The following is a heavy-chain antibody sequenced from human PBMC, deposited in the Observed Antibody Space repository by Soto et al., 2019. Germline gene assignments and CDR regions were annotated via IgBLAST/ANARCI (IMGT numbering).Heavy chain of an antibody. J-gene: IGHJ6*02. V-gene: IGHV3-23*01. CDR2: ISCSGGST. D-gene: IGHD3-22*01. CDR1: GFTFSSYA. CDR3: APPPAYYYDSSGSKDYGMDV. Sequence: AGGSLRLSCAASGFTFSSYAMSWVRQAPGKGLEWVSAISCSGGSTYYADSVKGRFTISRDNSKNTLYLQMNSLRAEDTAVYYCAPPPAYYYDSSGSKDYGMDVWGQGTTVTVSS.